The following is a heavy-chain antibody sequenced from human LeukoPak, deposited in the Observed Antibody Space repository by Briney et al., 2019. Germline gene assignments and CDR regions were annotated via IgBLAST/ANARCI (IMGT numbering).Heavy chain of an antibody. Sequence: PSQTLSLTCAVSGGSISSGGYSWSWSRQPPGKGLEWIGYIYHSGSTYYNPSLKSRVTISVDRSKNQFSLKLSSVTAADTAVYYCARVGYSYGETFDYWGQGTLVTVSS. V-gene: IGHV4-30-2*01. CDR2: IYHSGST. CDR3: ARVGYSYGETFDY. CDR1: GGSISSGGYS. J-gene: IGHJ4*02. D-gene: IGHD5-18*01.